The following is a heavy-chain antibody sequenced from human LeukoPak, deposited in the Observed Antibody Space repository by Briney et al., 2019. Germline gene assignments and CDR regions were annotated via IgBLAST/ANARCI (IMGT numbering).Heavy chain of an antibody. CDR1: GYTFTGYY. CDR3: AGGSSGYYLRFDY. D-gene: IGHD3-22*01. V-gene: IGHV1-2*02. Sequence: ASVKVSCKASGYTFTGYYMHWVRQAPGQGLEWMGWINPNSGGTNYAQKFQGRATMTRDTSISTAYMELSRLRSDDTAVYYCAGGSSGYYLRFDYWGQGTLVTVSS. J-gene: IGHJ4*02. CDR2: INPNSGGT.